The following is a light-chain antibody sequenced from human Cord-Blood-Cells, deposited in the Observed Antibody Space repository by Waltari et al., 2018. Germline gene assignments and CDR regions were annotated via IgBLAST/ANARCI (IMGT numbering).Light chain of an antibody. J-gene: IGKJ4*01. CDR1: QSVSSY. CDR2: DAS. Sequence: EIALTQSPATLSLSPGERATLSCRASQSVSSYLAWYQQKPGQAPRLLIYDASNSATGIPARFSGSGSGTDFTLTISSLEPEDFAVYYCQQRSNWPPLTFGGGTKVEIK. CDR3: QQRSNWPPLT. V-gene: IGKV3-11*01.